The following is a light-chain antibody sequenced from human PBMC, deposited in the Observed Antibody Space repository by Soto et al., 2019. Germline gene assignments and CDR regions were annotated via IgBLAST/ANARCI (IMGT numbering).Light chain of an antibody. V-gene: IGKV3-15*01. CDR2: GAY. Sequence: EIVMTQSPATLSVSPGERVTLSCRASESLSTYLAWYQQKPGQAPRLLIYGAYTKATGIPARFSGSGSATDVTLTISSLQSEDFAVYYCQSYNDWPFTFGQGTKLEI. CDR1: ESLSTY. J-gene: IGKJ2*01. CDR3: QSYNDWPFT.